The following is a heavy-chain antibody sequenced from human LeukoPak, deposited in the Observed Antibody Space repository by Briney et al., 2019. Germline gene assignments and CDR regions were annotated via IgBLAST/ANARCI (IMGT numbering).Heavy chain of an antibody. CDR1: GVSISSYY. D-gene: IGHD3-22*01. V-gene: IGHV4-59*01. CDR2: IYNSGST. CDR3: ARDHSGGYYIYDY. J-gene: IGHJ4*02. Sequence: SETLSLTCTVSGVSISSYYWNCIRQPPGKGLKWSGYIYNSGSTNYNPSLKSRVTISVDTSKNQFSLKLSSVTAADTAVYYCARDHSGGYYIYDYWGQGTLVTVSS.